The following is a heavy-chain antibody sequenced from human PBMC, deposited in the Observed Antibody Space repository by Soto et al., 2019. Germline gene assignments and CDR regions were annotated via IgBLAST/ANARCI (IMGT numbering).Heavy chain of an antibody. D-gene: IGHD1-26*01. CDR3: SVAPSGSADWFDP. CDR1: GVTFSRYW. Sequence: GSLRLSCAASGVTFSRYWMHWVRQAPGKGLVWVSHISNDGTVTSYADSVKGRFTISRDNAKNTLYLQMNSLRGEDTAVYYCSVAPSGSADWFDPWGQGTLVTVSS. CDR2: ISNDGTVT. V-gene: IGHV3-74*01. J-gene: IGHJ5*02.